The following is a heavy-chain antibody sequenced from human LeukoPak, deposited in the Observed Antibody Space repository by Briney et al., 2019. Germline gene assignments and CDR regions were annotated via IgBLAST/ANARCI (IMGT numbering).Heavy chain of an antibody. Sequence: SETLSLTCTVSGASISDYYWSWIRQPPGKGLEWIGFFSNSGTTNYNPSLKSRVTMSVDTSKNQFSLKLSSVTAADTAVYYCARGYSSSWNYFDYWGQGTLVTVSS. D-gene: IGHD6-13*01. CDR2: FSNSGTT. J-gene: IGHJ4*02. CDR3: ARGYSSSWNYFDY. CDR1: GASISDYY. V-gene: IGHV4-59*01.